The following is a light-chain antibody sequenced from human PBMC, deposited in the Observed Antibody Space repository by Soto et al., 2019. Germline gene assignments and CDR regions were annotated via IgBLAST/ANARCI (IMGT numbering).Light chain of an antibody. CDR3: QQTYNTPLT. CDR1: QSISSY. CDR2: AAS. Sequence: DIQMTQSPSSLSASVGDRFTITCLASQSISSYLNWYQQKPGKAPKLLIYAASSLQSGVPSRFSGSGSGTDFTLTITSLQPADFAIYYCQQTYNTPLTFGGGTKVDIK. J-gene: IGKJ4*01. V-gene: IGKV1-39*01.